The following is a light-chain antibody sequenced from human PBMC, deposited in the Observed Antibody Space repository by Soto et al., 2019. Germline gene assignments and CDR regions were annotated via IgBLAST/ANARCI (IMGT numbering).Light chain of an antibody. CDR1: QSVRTY. Sequence: EIVLTQSPATLSLSAGERATLSCRASQSVRTYLAWYQQRPGQAPRLLIYDASTRATGIPARFSGSGSGTDFTLSISSLEPEDFAVYYCQQRAIWRGVTFGPGTKVDIK. CDR2: DAS. V-gene: IGKV3-11*01. J-gene: IGKJ3*01. CDR3: QQRAIWRGVT.